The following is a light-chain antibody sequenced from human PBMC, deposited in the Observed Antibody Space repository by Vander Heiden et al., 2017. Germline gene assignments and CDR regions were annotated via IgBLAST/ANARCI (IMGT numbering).Light chain of an antibody. V-gene: IGLV2-14*03. CDR2: DVS. Sequence: QSALTQPASVSGSPGQSITISCTGTGSDVGDYDFVSWYQQHPGKAPKLMIYDVSNRPSGVSNRFSGYKSGNTASLTISGLQAEDEADYYCSSYTSSSTVVFGGGTKLTVL. J-gene: IGLJ2*01. CDR3: SSYTSSSTVV. CDR1: GSDVGDYDF.